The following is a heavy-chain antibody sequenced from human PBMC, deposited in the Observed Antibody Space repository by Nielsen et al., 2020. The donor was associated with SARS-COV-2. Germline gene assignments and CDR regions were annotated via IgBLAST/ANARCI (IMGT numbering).Heavy chain of an antibody. CDR2: IYYSGST. J-gene: IGHJ6*03. CDR3: ARLAPYYYYMDV. D-gene: IGHD5-12*01. V-gene: IGHV4-59*01. Sequence: LETLSLTCTVSGGSISSYYWSWIRQPPGKGLEWIGYIYYSGSTNYNPSLKSRVTISVDTSKNQFSLKLSPVTAADTAVYYCARLAPYYYYMDVWGKGTTVTVSS. CDR1: GGSISSYY.